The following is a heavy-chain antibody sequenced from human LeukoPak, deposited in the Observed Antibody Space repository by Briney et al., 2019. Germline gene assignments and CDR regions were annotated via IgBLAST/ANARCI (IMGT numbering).Heavy chain of an antibody. J-gene: IGHJ5*02. CDR2: INTNTGNP. CDR1: GGTFSSYA. V-gene: IGHV7-4-1*02. CDR3: ARAGYSSSWYEGNWFDP. D-gene: IGHD6-13*01. Sequence: ASVKVSCKASGGTFSSYAMNWVRQAPGQGLEWMGWINTNTGNPTYAQGFTGRFVFSLDTSVSTAYLQISSLKAEDTAVYYCARAGYSSSWYEGNWFDPWGQGTLVTVSS.